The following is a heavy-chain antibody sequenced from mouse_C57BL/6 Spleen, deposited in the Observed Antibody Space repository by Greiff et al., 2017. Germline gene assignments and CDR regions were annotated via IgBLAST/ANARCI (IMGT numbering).Heavy chain of an antibody. CDR2: IYPGDGDT. CDR3: AREGVGGTWFAY. J-gene: IGHJ3*01. CDR1: GYAFSSYW. Sequence: QVQLQQSGAELVKPGASVKISCKASGYAFSSYWMNWVKQRPGKGLEWIGQIYPGDGDTNYNGKFKGKATLTADKSSSTAYMQLSSLTSEDSAVYFYAREGVGGTWFAYWGQGTLVTVSA. V-gene: IGHV1-80*01.